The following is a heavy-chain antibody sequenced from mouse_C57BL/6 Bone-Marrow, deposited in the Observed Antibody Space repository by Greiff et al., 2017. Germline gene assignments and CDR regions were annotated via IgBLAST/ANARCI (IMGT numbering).Heavy chain of an antibody. CDR3: ATTITTEVAAIRYFDV. Sequence: VQLQQSGPELVKPGASVKISCKASGYTFTDYYMNWVKQSHGKSLEWIGDINPNNGGTSYNQKFKGKATLTVDKSSSTAYMELRSLTSEDSAVYYCATTITTEVAAIRYFDVWGTGTTVTVSS. CDR1: GYTFTDYY. J-gene: IGHJ1*03. D-gene: IGHD1-1*01. V-gene: IGHV1-26*01. CDR2: INPNNGGT.